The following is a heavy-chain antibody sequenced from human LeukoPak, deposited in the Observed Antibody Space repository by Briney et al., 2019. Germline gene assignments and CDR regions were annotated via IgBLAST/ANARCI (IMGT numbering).Heavy chain of an antibody. CDR1: GYTFTGYY. Sequence: ASVKVSCKASGYTFTGYYMHWVRQAPGQGLEWMGWTNPNSGGTNYAQKFQGRVTMTRDTSISTAYMELSRLRSDDTAVYYCARDAPNCGGDCSPDYWGQGTLVTVSS. D-gene: IGHD2-21*02. J-gene: IGHJ4*02. V-gene: IGHV1-2*02. CDR2: TNPNSGGT. CDR3: ARDAPNCGGDCSPDY.